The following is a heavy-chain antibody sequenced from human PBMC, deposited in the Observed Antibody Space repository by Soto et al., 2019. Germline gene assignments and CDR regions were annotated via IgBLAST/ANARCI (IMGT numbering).Heavy chain of an antibody. CDR2: INPNSGST. Sequence: ASVKVSCKASGYTFTAYYMHWVRQSPGQGLEWMGIINPNSGSTSYAQKFQDRVTMTRDTSTSTVYMEMSSLRSEDTDVYYCARDIVVAPTARGWFDPWGQGTLVTVSS. D-gene: IGHD2-2*01. CDR3: ARDIVVAPTARGWFDP. CDR1: GYTFTAYY. J-gene: IGHJ5*02. V-gene: IGHV1-46*01.